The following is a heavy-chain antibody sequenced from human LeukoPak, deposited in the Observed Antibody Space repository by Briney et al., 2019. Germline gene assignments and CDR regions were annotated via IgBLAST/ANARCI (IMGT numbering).Heavy chain of an antibody. CDR3: ARGEFGESDVGDFDY. D-gene: IGHD3-16*01. CDR1: GYTFTSYY. J-gene: IGHJ4*02. CDR2: INTSGGST. Sequence: ASVKVSCKPSGYTFTSYYMHWVRQAPGQGREWMGIINTSGGSTSYAQKFQGRVTMTRDMSTSTVYMELSSLRSEDTAVYYCARGEFGESDVGDFDYWGQGTLVTVSS. V-gene: IGHV1-46*01.